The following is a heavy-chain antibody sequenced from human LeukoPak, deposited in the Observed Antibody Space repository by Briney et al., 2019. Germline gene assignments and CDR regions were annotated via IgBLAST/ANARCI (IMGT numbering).Heavy chain of an antibody. CDR1: GYTFTSYG. Sequence: ASVKVSCKASGYTFTSYGISWVRQAPGQGLEWMGWISVYNGNTNYAQKLQGRATMTTDTSTSTAYMELRSLRSDDTALYYCARDSSGVLLWFGELINWFDPWGQGTLVTVSS. CDR2: ISVYNGNT. V-gene: IGHV1-18*01. D-gene: IGHD3-10*01. CDR3: ARDSSGVLLWFGELINWFDP. J-gene: IGHJ5*02.